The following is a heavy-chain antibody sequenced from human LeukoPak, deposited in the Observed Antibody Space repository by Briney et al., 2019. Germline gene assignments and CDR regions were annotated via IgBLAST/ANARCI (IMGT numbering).Heavy chain of an antibody. J-gene: IGHJ4*02. CDR3: ARANYYDSSGYPSEGYFDY. CDR1: GGSISTGGYY. D-gene: IGHD3-22*01. CDR2: IYYSGST. V-gene: IGHV4-31*03. Sequence: PSETLSLTCTVSGGSISTGGYYWSWLRQHPGKGLEWIGYIYYSGSTYYNPSLKSRVTISVDTSKNQFSLKLSSVTAADTAVYYCARANYYDSSGYPSEGYFDYWGQGTLVTVSS.